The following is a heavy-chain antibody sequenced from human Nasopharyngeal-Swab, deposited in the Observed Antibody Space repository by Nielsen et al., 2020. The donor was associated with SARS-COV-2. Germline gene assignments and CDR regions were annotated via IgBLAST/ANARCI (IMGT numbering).Heavy chain of an antibody. Sequence: GESLKISCAASGFTFSSYWMHWARQAPGKGLVWVSRINSDGSSTSYADSVKGRFTISRDNAKNTLYLQMNSLRAEDTAVYYRARDVAAAFDYWGQGTLVTVSS. V-gene: IGHV3-74*01. CDR1: GFTFSSYW. CDR2: INSDGSST. D-gene: IGHD6-13*01. CDR3: ARDVAAAFDY. J-gene: IGHJ4*02.